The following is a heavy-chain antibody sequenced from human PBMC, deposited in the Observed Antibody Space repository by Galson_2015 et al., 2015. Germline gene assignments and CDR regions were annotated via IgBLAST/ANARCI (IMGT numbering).Heavy chain of an antibody. Sequence: SETLSLTCTVSGGSISSSSYYWGWIRQPPGQGLEWIGSIYYSGSTFYNPSLKSRVTISVDTSKNQFSLKLSSVTAADTAVYYCAGQLERQGQNYFDYWGQGTLVTVSS. CDR1: GGSISSSSYY. CDR3: AGQLERQGQNYFDY. V-gene: IGHV4-39*01. J-gene: IGHJ4*02. D-gene: IGHD1-1*01. CDR2: IYYSGST.